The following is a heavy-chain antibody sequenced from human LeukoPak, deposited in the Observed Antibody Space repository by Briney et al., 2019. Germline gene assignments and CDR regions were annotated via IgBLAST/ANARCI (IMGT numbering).Heavy chain of an antibody. D-gene: IGHD4-17*01. CDR3: TTGVGYGDYYYMDV. J-gene: IGHJ6*03. V-gene: IGHV3-15*01. CDR1: GFTFSNAW. CDR2: IKSKTDGGTT. Sequence: KPGGSLRLSCAASGFTFSNAWMSWVRQAPGKGLEWVGRIKSKTDGGTTDYAAPVKGRFTISRDDSKNTLHLQMNSLKTEDTAVYYCTTGVGYGDYYYMDVWGKGTTVTVSS.